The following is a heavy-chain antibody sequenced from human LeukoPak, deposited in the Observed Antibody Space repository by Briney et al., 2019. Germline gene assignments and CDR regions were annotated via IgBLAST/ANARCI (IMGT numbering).Heavy chain of an antibody. Sequence: GGSLRLSCAASGFPFSSYGMHWVRQAPGKGLEWVAVIWYDGSNKYYADSVKGRFTITRDNSKNTLYLQMNSLRAEDTAVYYCAMCGGDCYYYYYYMDVWGKGTTVTVSS. CDR3: AMCGGDCYYYYYYMDV. CDR2: IWYDGSNK. J-gene: IGHJ6*03. D-gene: IGHD2-21*02. V-gene: IGHV3-33*01. CDR1: GFPFSSYG.